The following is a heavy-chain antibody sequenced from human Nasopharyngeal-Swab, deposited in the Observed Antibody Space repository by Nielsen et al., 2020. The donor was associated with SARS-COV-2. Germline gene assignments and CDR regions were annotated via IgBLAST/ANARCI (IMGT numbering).Heavy chain of an antibody. V-gene: IGHV3-30*18. CDR2: ISYDGSNK. D-gene: IGHD6-13*01. Sequence: VRQMRGKGLEWVAVISYDGSNKYYADSVKGRFTISRDNSKNTLYLQMNSLRAEDTAVYYCAKDKKARGDSSSWTTDYWGQGTLVTVSS. CDR3: AKDKKARGDSSSWTTDY. J-gene: IGHJ4*02.